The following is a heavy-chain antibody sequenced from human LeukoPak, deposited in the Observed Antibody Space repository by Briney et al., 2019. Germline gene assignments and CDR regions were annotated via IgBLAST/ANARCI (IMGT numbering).Heavy chain of an antibody. CDR3: AKRDDSYYYYYMDV. V-gene: IGHV3-23*01. CDR1: GFTFSSYA. Sequence: PGGSLRLSCAASGFTFSSYAMSWVRQAPGKGLEWVSAISGSGGSTYYADSVKGRFTISRDNSKNTLYLQMNSLRAEDTAVYYCAKRDDSYYYYYMDVWGKGTTATVSS. D-gene: IGHD5-24*01. J-gene: IGHJ6*03. CDR2: ISGSGGST.